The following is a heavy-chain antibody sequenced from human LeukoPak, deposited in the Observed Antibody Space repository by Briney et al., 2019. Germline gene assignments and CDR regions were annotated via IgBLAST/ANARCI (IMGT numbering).Heavy chain of an antibody. CDR1: GFTFSTYN. Sequence: QPGGSLRLSCAASGFTFSTYNMNWVRQAPGKGLEWVSHITSSSTNIYYADSVKGRFTISRDNAKNALSLQMNSLRDEDTAAYYCATSGNYYLKYWGQGTLVTVSS. D-gene: IGHD1-26*01. CDR2: ITSSSTNI. V-gene: IGHV3-48*02. J-gene: IGHJ4*02. CDR3: ATSGNYYLKY.